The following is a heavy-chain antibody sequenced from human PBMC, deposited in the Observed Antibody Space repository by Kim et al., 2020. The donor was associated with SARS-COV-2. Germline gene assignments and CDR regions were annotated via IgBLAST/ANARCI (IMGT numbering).Heavy chain of an antibody. CDR2: IVGSGLAS. D-gene: IGHD1-20*01. J-gene: IGHJ4*01. V-gene: IGHV3-23*01. CDR3: ARDSGANWNQYYFKY. CDR1: GITFSSNA. Sequence: GGSLRLSCEVSGITFSSNAMTWVRQAPGKGLEWVSTIVGSGLASYYADSVKGRFTISRDNSKTTLFLQMNSLRAEDTAVYSCARDSGANWNQYYFKYWG.